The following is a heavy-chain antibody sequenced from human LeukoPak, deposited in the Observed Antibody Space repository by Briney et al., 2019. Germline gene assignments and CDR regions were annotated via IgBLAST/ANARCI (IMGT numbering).Heavy chain of an antibody. D-gene: IGHD3-9*01. CDR2: IGTTGSYI. CDR1: GFTFSNYS. V-gene: IGHV3-21*01. Sequence: TGGSLRLSRAASGFTFSNYSMNWVRQAPGKGLEWVSSIGTTGSYIFYADSVKGRFTISRDNAKNTLYLQMNSLRAEDTAVYYCARDEYDILTDYDYWGQGILVTVSS. J-gene: IGHJ4*02. CDR3: ARDEYDILTDYDY.